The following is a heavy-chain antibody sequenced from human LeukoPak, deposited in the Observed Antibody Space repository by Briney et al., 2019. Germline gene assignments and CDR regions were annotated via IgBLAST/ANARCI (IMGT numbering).Heavy chain of an antibody. J-gene: IGHJ4*02. D-gene: IGHD6-13*01. CDR2: MNPNSGNT. V-gene: IGHV1-8*01. CDR1: GYTFTSYD. Sequence: ASVKVSCKASGYTFTSYDINWVRQATGQGLEWMGWMNPNSGNTGSAQKFQGRVTMTRNPSISTAYMELSSLRSEDTAVYYCARGVDQQQLVEENYCLDYWGQGTLVTVSS. CDR3: ARGVDQQQLVEENYCLDY.